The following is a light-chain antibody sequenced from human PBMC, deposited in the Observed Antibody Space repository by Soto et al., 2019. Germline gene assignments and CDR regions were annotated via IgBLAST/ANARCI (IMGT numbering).Light chain of an antibody. CDR2: EVN. CDR3: CSYAGSSTLV. J-gene: IGLJ2*01. Sequence: QSALTQPASVSGSPGQSITISCTGTSSDVGTYNLVSWYQQHPDKAPKLFIYEVNKRPSGVSNRFFGSKSDNTASLTISGLQAEDEADYYCCSYAGSSTLVFGGGTKVTVL. V-gene: IGLV2-23*02. CDR1: SSDVGTYNL.